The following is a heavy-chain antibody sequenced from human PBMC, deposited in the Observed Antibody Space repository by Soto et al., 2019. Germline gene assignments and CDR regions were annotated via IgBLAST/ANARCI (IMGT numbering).Heavy chain of an antibody. CDR3: ARRGPGTYFDY. Sequence: GGSLRLSCAASGFTFSSHAMNWVRQAPGKGLEWVSVISGSGDSTYYADSVKGRFTISRDNSKNTLYLQMNSLRTEDTAVYYCARRGPGTYFDYWGQGTLVTVSS. CDR1: GFTFSSHA. V-gene: IGHV3-23*01. J-gene: IGHJ4*02. CDR2: ISGSGDST. D-gene: IGHD6-13*01.